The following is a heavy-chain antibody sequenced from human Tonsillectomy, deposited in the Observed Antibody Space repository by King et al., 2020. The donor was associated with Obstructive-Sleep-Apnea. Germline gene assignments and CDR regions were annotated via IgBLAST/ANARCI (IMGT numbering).Heavy chain of an antibody. CDR1: GYTFTDYY. CDR3: ARKISAPTPFDY. CDR2: INPNSGGT. J-gene: IGHJ4*02. V-gene: IGHV1-2*02. D-gene: IGHD2-15*01. Sequence: QLVQSGAEVKKPGASVKVSCKASGYTFTDYYMHWVRQAPGQGLEWMGWINPNSGGTSYVQKLQGRVTMTRDTSISTVYMELSRLRSDDTAVYYCARKISAPTPFDYWGQGTLVTVSS.